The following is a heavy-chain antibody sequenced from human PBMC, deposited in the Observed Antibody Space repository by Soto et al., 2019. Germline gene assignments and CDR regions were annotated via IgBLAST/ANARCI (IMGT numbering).Heavy chain of an antibody. Sequence: ASVKVSCKASGYTFTTYGINWVRQAPGQGLEWMGWISTYDGNTNYAQKVQGRVSMTTDPSTSTAYMELRSLRSDDTAVYYCARDPATAYSSSSFDYWGQGTLVTVSS. V-gene: IGHV1-18*04. J-gene: IGHJ4*02. CDR2: ISTYDGNT. CDR1: GYTFTTYG. CDR3: ARDPATAYSSSSFDY. D-gene: IGHD6-6*01.